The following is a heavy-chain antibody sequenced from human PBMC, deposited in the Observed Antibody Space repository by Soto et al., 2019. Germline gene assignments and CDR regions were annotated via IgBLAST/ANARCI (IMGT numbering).Heavy chain of an antibody. CDR3: ARVTGARRGIAAAGTANWFDP. V-gene: IGHV4-31*03. J-gene: IGHJ5*02. CDR1: GGSISSGGYY. CDR2: IYYSGST. D-gene: IGHD6-13*01. Sequence: SETLSLTCTVSGGSISSGGYYWSWIRQHPGKGLEWIGYIYYSGSTYYNPSLKSRVTISVDTSKNQFSLKLSSVTAADTAVYYCARVTGARRGIAAAGTANWFDPWGQGTLVTVSS.